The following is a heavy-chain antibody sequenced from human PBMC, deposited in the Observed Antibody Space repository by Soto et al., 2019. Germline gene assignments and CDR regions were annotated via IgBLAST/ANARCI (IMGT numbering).Heavy chain of an antibody. CDR3: VREGGDNWLDP. V-gene: IGHV4-4*02. Sequence: KPSETLSLTCAVSGGSISSSNWWSWVRQPPGKGLEWIGYIYYSGSTFYNPSLKNRVTISLDTSKIQFSLKLSSVTAADTAVYYCVREGGDNWLDPWGKGT. CDR2: IYYSGST. CDR1: GGSISSSNW. J-gene: IGHJ5*02. D-gene: IGHD3-16*01.